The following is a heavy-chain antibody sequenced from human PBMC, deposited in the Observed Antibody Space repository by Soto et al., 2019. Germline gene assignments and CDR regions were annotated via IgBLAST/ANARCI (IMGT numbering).Heavy chain of an antibody. J-gene: IGHJ6*03. D-gene: IGHD3-3*01. V-gene: IGHV4-59*08. CDR1: GGSISSYY. CDR2: IYYSGST. Sequence: PSETLSLTCTVSGGSISSYYWSWIRQPPGKGLEWIGYIYYSGSTNYNPSLKSRVTISVDTSKNQFSLKLSSVTAADTAVYYCATRAADYDLWSGYYSYYYYMDVWGKGTTVTVSS. CDR3: ATRAADYDLWSGYYSYYYYMDV.